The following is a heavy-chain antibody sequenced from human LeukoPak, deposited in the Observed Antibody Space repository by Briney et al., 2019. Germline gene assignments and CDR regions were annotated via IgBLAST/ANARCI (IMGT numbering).Heavy chain of an antibody. CDR2: IIPDSGGT. CDR1: GYIXTEYY. CDR3: STEDKYCTGANCGVF. V-gene: IGHV1-2*02. Sequence: ASVKVSCKASGYIXTEYYVHWVRQXPGQGXXXXGFIIPDSGGTTYQHKFQGRVTMTRDTSISTFYMELSSLRPDDTAAYYCSTEDKYCTGANCGVFWGQGTLITVSS. J-gene: IGHJ4*02. D-gene: IGHD2-8*02.